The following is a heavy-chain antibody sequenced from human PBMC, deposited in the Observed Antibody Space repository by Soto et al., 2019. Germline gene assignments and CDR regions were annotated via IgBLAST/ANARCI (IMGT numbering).Heavy chain of an antibody. D-gene: IGHD3-9*01. Sequence: SVKVSCKASGGTFSSYAISWVRQAPGQGLEWMGGIIPIFGTANYAQKFQGRVTITADESTSTAYMELSSLRSEDTAVYYGARGRVLRYFDWLLQYNWGYPWGQGTLVTGS. CDR3: ARGRVLRYFDWLLQYNWGYP. CDR2: IIPIFGTA. V-gene: IGHV1-69*13. J-gene: IGHJ5*02. CDR1: GGTFSSYA.